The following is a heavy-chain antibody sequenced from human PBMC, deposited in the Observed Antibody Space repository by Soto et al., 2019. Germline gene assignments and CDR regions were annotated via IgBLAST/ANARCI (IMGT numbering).Heavy chain of an antibody. Sequence: SETLSLTCRVSVGSITSHYLTWILQPPLKGLEFIGNIFYSVSTNCNPSLQSRVTMSIDRSTNQFSLRLNFLTAADTAVYYCAREDYSTSSGFEPWGQGTLVTVSS. CDR3: AREDYSTSSGFEP. D-gene: IGHD6-6*01. CDR2: IFYSVST. CDR1: VGSITSHY. V-gene: IGHV4-59*11. J-gene: IGHJ5*02.